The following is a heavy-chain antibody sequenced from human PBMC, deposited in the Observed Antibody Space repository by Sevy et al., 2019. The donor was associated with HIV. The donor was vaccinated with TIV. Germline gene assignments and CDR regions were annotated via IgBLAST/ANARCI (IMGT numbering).Heavy chain of an antibody. Sequence: GESLKISCKGSGYTFTSYWIGWVRQMPGKGLEWLGIIYAGDSDTRYSPSFEGQVTMSVDKSINTAYLQWSNLKASDTAIYYCARQFSNTWDFDYWGQGTLVTVSS. V-gene: IGHV5-51*01. CDR1: GYTFTSYW. D-gene: IGHD6-13*01. CDR3: ARQFSNTWDFDY. J-gene: IGHJ4*02. CDR2: IYAGDSDT.